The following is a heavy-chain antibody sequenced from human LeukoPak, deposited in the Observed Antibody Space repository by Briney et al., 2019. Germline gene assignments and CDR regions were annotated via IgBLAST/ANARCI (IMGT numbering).Heavy chain of an antibody. J-gene: IGHJ4*02. D-gene: IGHD4-17*01. Sequence: ASVKVSCKASGYTFTSYGISWVRQAPGQGLEWMGWISAYNGNTNYAQKLQGRVTMTTDTSTSTAYMELRSLRSDDTAVYYCAGGMTTVTTGALLDYWGQGTLVTVSS. V-gene: IGHV1-18*01. CDR2: ISAYNGNT. CDR1: GYTFTSYG. CDR3: AGGMTTVTTGALLDY.